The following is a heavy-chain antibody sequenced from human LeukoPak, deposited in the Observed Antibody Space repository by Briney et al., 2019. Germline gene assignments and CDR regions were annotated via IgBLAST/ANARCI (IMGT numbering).Heavy chain of an antibody. CDR1: GFTFDDYG. V-gene: IGHV3-20*04. CDR2: INWNGGST. D-gene: IGHD3-10*01. Sequence: GGSLRLSCAASGFTFDDYGMSWVRHAPGKGLEWVSGINWNGGSTVYADSVKGRFTISRDNAKNSLYLQMNSLRAEDTALYYCARISGSGIIYPSPFDCWGQGTLVTVSS. CDR3: ARISGSGIIYPSPFDC. J-gene: IGHJ4*02.